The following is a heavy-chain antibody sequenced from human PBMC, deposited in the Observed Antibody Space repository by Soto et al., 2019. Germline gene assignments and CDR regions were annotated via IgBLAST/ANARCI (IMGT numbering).Heavy chain of an antibody. V-gene: IGHV3-21*01. J-gene: IGHJ6*03. Sequence: PGGSLRLSCAASGFTFSSYSMNWVRQAPGKGLEWVSSISSSSSYIYYADSVKGRFTISRDNAKNSLYLQMNSLRAEDTAVYYCARDHDWNYVHYYYYMDVWGKGTSVTVSS. CDR3: ARDHDWNYVHYYYYMDV. CDR1: GFTFSSYS. CDR2: ISSSSSYI. D-gene: IGHD1-7*01.